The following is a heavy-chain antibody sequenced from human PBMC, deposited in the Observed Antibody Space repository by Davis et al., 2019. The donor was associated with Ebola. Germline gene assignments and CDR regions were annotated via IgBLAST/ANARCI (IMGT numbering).Heavy chain of an antibody. Sequence: PGGSLRLSCAASGFTFDDYTIHWVRQVPGKGLEWVSSISGRSSYIYSADSVKGRFTISRDNAKNSLYLQMNSLRAEDTALYYCARLEDSGWSHDYWGQGTLVTVSS. V-gene: IGHV3-21*01. D-gene: IGHD6-19*01. CDR2: ISGRSSYI. CDR3: ARLEDSGWSHDY. CDR1: GFTFDDYT. J-gene: IGHJ4*02.